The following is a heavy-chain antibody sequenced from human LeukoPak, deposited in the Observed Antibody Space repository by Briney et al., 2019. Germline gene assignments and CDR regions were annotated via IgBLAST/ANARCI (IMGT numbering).Heavy chain of an antibody. CDR1: GFTVSSNY. J-gene: IGHJ6*03. CDR2: IYSGVST. D-gene: IGHD3-22*01. Sequence: PGGSLRLSCAASGFTVSSNYTSWVRQAPGNGLVWPSVIYSGVSTYYADSVKGRFTISRDNSKNTLYIQMNSLRAEDTAVYYCASRGSPHYDSSGYYVTYYYYYYMDVWGKGTTVTVSS. V-gene: IGHV3-66*02. CDR3: ASRGSPHYDSSGYYVTYYYYYYMDV.